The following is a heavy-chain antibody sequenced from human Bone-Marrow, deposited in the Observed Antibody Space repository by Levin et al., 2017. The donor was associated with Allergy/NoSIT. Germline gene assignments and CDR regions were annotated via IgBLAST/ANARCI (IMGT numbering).Heavy chain of an antibody. CDR1: GGSISSSDYY. V-gene: IGHV4-39*01. D-gene: IGHD3-22*01. CDR2: IYYSGST. Sequence: SETLSLTCTVSGGSISSSDYYWGWIRQTPGTGLEWIGSIYYSGSTNYKPSLKSRLTISVDTSKNQFSLRLTSMTATDTAVYYCARLGYYFEASGYYIDYWGQGTLVTVSS. J-gene: IGHJ4*02. CDR3: ARLGYYFEASGYYIDY.